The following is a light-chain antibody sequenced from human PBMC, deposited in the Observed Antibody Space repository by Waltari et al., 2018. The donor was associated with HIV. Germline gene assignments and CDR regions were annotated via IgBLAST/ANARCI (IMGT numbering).Light chain of an antibody. V-gene: IGKV3-20*01. CDR3: QQYGSSPIT. CDR1: KGVSTSD. CDR2: GAI. J-gene: IGKJ4*01. Sequence: ELVFNQSPGTLSLSPGGRATSSCRARKGVSTSDLAWYQHEPGQAPRLLMYGAINRAAGTPARFIGSASGSGTDFTLSICRLGPEDFAVYHCQQYGSSPITFGGGTKVEIK.